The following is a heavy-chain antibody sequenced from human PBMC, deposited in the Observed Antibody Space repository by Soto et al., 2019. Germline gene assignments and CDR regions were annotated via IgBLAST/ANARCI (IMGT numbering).Heavy chain of an antibody. CDR3: ARPISNYYGSGSYNH. J-gene: IGHJ5*02. V-gene: IGHV1-3*01. CDR1: GYTFTSYA. CDR2: INAGNGNT. Sequence: ASVKVSCKASGYTFTSYAMHWVRQAPGQRLEWMGWINAGNGNTKYSQKFQGRVTITRDTSASTAYMELSGLRSEDTAVYYCARPISNYYGSGSYNHWGQGTLVTVSS. D-gene: IGHD3-10*01.